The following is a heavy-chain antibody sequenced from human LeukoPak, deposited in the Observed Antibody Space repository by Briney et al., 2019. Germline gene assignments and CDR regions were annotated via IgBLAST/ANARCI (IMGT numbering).Heavy chain of an antibody. CDR2: MNPNSGNT. D-gene: IGHD2-2*01. V-gene: IGHV1-8*01. CDR1: GYTFTSYD. J-gene: IGHJ6*03. CDR3: ARSPSKGYCSSTSCYPYYYYYMDV. Sequence: ASVKVSRKASGYTFTSYDINWVRQATGQGLEWMGRMNPNSGNTGYAQKFQGRVTMTRNTSISTAYMELSSLRSEDTAVYYCARSPSKGYCSSTSCYPYYYYYMDVWGKGTTVTVSS.